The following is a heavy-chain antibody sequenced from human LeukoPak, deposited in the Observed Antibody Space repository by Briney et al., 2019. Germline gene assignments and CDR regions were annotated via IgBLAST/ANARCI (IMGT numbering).Heavy chain of an antibody. V-gene: IGHV3-23*01. CDR3: ARDLVGATAS. D-gene: IGHD1-26*01. CDR1: GFTFSSYA. J-gene: IGHJ5*02. Sequence: GGSLRLSCAASGFTFSSYAMSWVRQAPGKGLEWVSIISGSGGSANHADSVKGRFTISRDNSKNTLYLQMNSLRDEDTAVYYCARDLVGATASWGQGTLVTVSS. CDR2: ISGSGGSA.